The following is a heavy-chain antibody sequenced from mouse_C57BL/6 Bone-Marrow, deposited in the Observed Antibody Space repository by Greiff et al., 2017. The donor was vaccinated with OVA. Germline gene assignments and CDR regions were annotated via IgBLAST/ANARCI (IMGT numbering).Heavy chain of an antibody. Sequence: EVMLVESGGGLVQSGRSLRLSCATSGFTFSDFYMEWVRQAPGKGLEWIAASRNKANDYTTEYSASVKGRFIVSRDTSQSILYLQMNALRAEDTAIYYCARDTMIGDYYAMDYWGQGTSVTVSS. D-gene: IGHD2-4*01. J-gene: IGHJ4*01. CDR3: ARDTMIGDYYAMDY. CDR2: SRNKANDYTT. V-gene: IGHV7-1*01. CDR1: GFTFSDFY.